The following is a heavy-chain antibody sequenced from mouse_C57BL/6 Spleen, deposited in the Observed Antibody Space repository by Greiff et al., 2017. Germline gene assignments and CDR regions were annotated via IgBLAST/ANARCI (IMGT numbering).Heavy chain of an antibody. V-gene: IGHV3-6*01. D-gene: IGHD4-1*02. Sequence: EVKLQESGPGLVKPSQSLSLTCSVTGYSITSGYYWNWIRQFPGNKLEWMGYISYDGRNNYNPSLKNRISITRYTSKNQFFLKVNSVTTEDTSTYYCARDLNSAFGYWGQGTTLTVDS. CDR3: ARDLNSAFGY. CDR1: GYSITSGYY. J-gene: IGHJ2*01. CDR2: ISYDGRN.